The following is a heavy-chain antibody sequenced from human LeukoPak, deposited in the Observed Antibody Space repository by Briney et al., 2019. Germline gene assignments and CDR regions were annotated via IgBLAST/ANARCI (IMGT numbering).Heavy chain of an antibody. V-gene: IGHV1-24*01. J-gene: IGHJ3*01. D-gene: IGHD2-21*01. CDR1: GYTLTELS. Sequence: ASVKVSCKVSGYTLTELSMHWVRQAPGKGLEWMGGFDPEDGETIYAQKFQGRVTMTEDTSTDTAYMELSSLRSDDTALYYCAGGGGTFGDVWGQGTIVSISS. CDR2: FDPEDGET. CDR3: AGGGGTFGDV.